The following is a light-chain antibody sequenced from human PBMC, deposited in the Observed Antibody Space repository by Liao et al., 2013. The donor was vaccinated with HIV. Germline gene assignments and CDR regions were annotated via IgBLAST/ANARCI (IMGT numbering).Light chain of an antibody. CDR1: DIGSKS. Sequence: SYELSQPPSVSVAPGKTAKITCGGDDIGSKSVHWYQQKPGQAPGLVIFYDSDRPSGIPERFSGSNSGNTATLTISGTQSTDEADYYCQAWDSSTAFFGTGTKVTVL. CDR3: QAWDSSTAF. V-gene: IGLV3-21*01. CDR2: YDS. J-gene: IGLJ1*01.